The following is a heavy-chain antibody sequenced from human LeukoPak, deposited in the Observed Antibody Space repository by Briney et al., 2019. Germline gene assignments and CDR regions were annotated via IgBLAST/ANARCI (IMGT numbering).Heavy chain of an antibody. CDR2: IYFSGNT. J-gene: IGHJ4*02. Sequence: PSQTLSLTCTVSGGSINSSSYYWGWIRQPPGKGLEWIGSIYFSGNTYSNTSLKSRVTISLDTSKSHFSLKLTSVTAADTAVYYCARQTYFDYLTDYPHRGLFDYWGQGTLVTVSS. V-gene: IGHV4-39*02. CDR3: ARQTYFDYLTDYPHRGLFDY. D-gene: IGHD3-9*01. CDR1: GGSINSSSYY.